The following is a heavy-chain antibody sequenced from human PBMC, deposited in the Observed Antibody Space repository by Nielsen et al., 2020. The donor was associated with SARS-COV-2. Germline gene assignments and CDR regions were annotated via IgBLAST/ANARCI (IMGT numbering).Heavy chain of an antibody. CDR1: GYTFTNNY. V-gene: IGHV1-2*06. CDR2: INPNSGGT. D-gene: IGHD5-18*01. Sequence: ASVKVSCKASGYTFTNNYIHWVRQAPAQGLEWMGRINPNSGGTNYAQRFKGRVTLTTDTSISTAYMDLSRLRSDDTAVYYCARDEYNYGYNWFDPWGQGTLVTVSS. CDR3: ARDEYNYGYNWFDP. J-gene: IGHJ5*02.